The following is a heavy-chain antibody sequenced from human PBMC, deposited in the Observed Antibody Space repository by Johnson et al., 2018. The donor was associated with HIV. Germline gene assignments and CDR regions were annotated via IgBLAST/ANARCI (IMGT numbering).Heavy chain of an antibody. CDR2: IYSDGSDT. Sequence: VRLVESGGGLVQPGGSLRLSCAGPGYIFRNYWMHWVRQAPGKGLVWVARIYSDGSDTAYADSVKGRFTISRDNAKKTLYLQMNSLRAEDTAVYYCARKQWLEIPSDAFDVWGQGTMVTVSS. CDR1: GYIFRNYW. J-gene: IGHJ3*01. V-gene: IGHV3-74*03. D-gene: IGHD6-19*01. CDR3: ARKQWLEIPSDAFDV.